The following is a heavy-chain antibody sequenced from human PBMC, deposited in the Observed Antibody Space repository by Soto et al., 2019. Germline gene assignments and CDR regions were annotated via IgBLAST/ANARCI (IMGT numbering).Heavy chain of an antibody. Sequence: QVQLVESGGGVVQPGRSLRLSCAASGFTFSSYGMHWVRQAPGKGLEWVAVIWYDGSNKYYADSVKGRFTISRDNSKNTLYLQMNSLRAEDTAVHYCARKGHCSGGSCYQYYYYGMDVWGQGTTVTVSS. J-gene: IGHJ6*02. CDR3: ARKGHCSGGSCYQYYYYGMDV. CDR1: GFTFSSYG. CDR2: IWYDGSNK. V-gene: IGHV3-33*01. D-gene: IGHD2-15*01.